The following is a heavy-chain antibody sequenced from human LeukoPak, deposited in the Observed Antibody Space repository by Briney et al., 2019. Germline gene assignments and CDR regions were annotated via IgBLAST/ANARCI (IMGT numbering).Heavy chain of an antibody. CDR1: GFTFNIYG. CDR3: ARGGSYCVSDLDY. CDR2: ISYDGHNK. Sequence: GGSLRLSCAASGFTFNIYGMHWVRQAPGKGLEWVAVISYDGHNKYYADSVEGRFTISRDNSKNTLYLQMNSLRAEDTAVYYCARGGSYCVSDLDYWGQGTLATVPS. J-gene: IGHJ4*02. V-gene: IGHV3-30*03. D-gene: IGHD1-26*01.